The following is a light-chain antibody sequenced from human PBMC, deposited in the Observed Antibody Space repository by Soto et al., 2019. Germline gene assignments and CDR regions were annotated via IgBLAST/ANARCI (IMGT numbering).Light chain of an antibody. V-gene: IGKV3-20*01. CDR1: QTVSSTY. J-gene: IGKJ4*01. CDR3: QQYGSSALT. Sequence: IVLAQSTGTLSLSPGERATLSCRASQTVSSTYLAWYQQKPGQAPRLLIYGASSRATGIPDRFSGSGSGTDFTLTISRLEPEDFAVYYCQQYGSSALTFGGGTKVDNK. CDR2: GAS.